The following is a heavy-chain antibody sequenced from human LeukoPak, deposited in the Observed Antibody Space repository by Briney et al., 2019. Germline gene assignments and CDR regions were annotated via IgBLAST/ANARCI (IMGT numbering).Heavy chain of an antibody. D-gene: IGHD2-2*02. CDR2: ISDSGGST. CDR3: AVPPDCSSTSCYTG. CDR1: GFTFSGYA. J-gene: IGHJ4*02. V-gene: IGHV3-23*01. Sequence: PGGSLRLSCAASGFTFSGYAMSWVRQAPGKGLEWVSAISDSGGSTYYADSVKGRFTISRDNSKNTLYLQMNSLRAEDTAVYYCAVPPDCSSTSCYTGWGQGTLVTVSS.